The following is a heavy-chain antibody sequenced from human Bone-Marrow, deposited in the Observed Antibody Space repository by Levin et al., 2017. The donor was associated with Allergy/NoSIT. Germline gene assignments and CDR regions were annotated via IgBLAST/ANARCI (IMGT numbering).Heavy chain of an antibody. CDR2: TSGSGYSK. Sequence: PGGSLRLSCAASGFTFSSAAMSWVRQAPGKGLDWVSGTSGSGYSKQYAASVKGRFTISRDNSKNMVYLQMNSLRAEDTAVYYCAKEKFSGDGGGPMDHWGQGTLVTVFS. V-gene: IGHV3-23*01. D-gene: IGHD4-23*01. CDR3: AKEKFSGDGGGPMDH. CDR1: GFTFSSAA. J-gene: IGHJ4*02.